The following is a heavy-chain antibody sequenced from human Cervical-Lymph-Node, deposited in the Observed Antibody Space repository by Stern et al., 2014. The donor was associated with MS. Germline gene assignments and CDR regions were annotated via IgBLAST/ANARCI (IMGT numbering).Heavy chain of an antibody. V-gene: IGHV4-31*03. Sequence: QVQLQESGPGLVKPSQTLSLTCTVSGGSISSGGYYWSWIRQHPGKGLEXIGYIYYSGSTYYNPSLKSRVTISVDTSKNQFSLKLSSVTAADTAVYYCARENQCSGGSCYPIFDYWGQGTLVTVSS. J-gene: IGHJ4*02. CDR1: GGSISSGGYY. CDR3: ARENQCSGGSCYPIFDY. CDR2: IYYSGST. D-gene: IGHD2-15*01.